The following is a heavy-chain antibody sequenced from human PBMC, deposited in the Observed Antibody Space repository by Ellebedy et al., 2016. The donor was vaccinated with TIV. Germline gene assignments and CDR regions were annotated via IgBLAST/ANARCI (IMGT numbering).Heavy chain of an antibody. D-gene: IGHD1-26*01. V-gene: IGHV3-21*01. Sequence: GESLKISCAASGFTFSSYTVNWARQAPGKGLEWVSSIDTTSTHIYYADSVKGRFTISRDNAKNSLYLQMNSLRPEDTAVYNCARSGSYPTRYFDYWGQGALVTVSS. CDR1: GFTFSSYT. J-gene: IGHJ4*02. CDR3: ARSGSYPTRYFDY. CDR2: IDTTSTHI.